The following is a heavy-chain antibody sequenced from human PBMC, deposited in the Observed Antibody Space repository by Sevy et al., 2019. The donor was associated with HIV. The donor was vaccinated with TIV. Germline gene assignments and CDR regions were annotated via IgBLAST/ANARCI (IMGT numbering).Heavy chain of an antibody. CDR3: AKDISVGYYYFDY. D-gene: IGHD3-3*01. Sequence: SETLSLTCTVSGGSISGSFYWSWVRQSAGKGLEWIGRIYTSGSTNYNPSLKSRVTMSVDTSKNQFSLSLTSVTAADTAVYYCAKDISVGYYYFDYWGQGALVTVSS. CDR2: IYTSGST. J-gene: IGHJ4*01. V-gene: IGHV4-4*07. CDR1: GGSISGSFY.